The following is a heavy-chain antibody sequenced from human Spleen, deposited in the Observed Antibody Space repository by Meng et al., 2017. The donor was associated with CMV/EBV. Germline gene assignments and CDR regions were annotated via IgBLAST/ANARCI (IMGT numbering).Heavy chain of an antibody. CDR1: GGSISSSAYF. CDR3: ANYYYDSSGYPEY. Sequence: SETLSLTCTVSGGSISSSAYFWGWIRQPPGKGPEWIGSIYYSGTTYYNPSLKSRVTLSVDTSKNQFSLKLSSVTAADTAVYYCANYYYDSSGYPEYWGQGTLVTVSS. CDR2: IYYSGTT. V-gene: IGHV4-39*01. D-gene: IGHD3-22*01. J-gene: IGHJ4*02.